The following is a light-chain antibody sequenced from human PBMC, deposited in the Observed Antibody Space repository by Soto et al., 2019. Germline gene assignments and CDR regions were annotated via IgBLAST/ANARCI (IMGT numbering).Light chain of an antibody. V-gene: IGKV3-11*01. J-gene: IGKJ1*01. CDR3: QQRSNWPPWT. CDR1: QSVSSY. Sequence: EIVLTQSPATLSLSPGERASLSCRASQSVSSYLSWYQQQPGQAPRLLIYDASNSATGIPARFSGSGSGTNFTHTTSSLEPEDLEVYYCQQRSNWPPWTFGQGTKVEIK. CDR2: DAS.